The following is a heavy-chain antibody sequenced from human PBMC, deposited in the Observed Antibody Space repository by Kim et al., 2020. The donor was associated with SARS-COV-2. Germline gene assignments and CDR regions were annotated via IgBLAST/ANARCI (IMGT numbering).Heavy chain of an antibody. J-gene: IGHJ5*02. CDR3: ATGTLYDSSGPTRPNWFDP. D-gene: IGHD3-22*01. CDR1: GYTLTELS. Sequence: ASVKVSCKVSGYTLTELSMHWVRQAPGKGLEWMGGFDPDDGETIYAQKFQGRVTMTEDTSTDTAYMELSSLRSEDTAVYYCATGTLYDSSGPTRPNWFDPWGEKTLGTVSP. V-gene: IGHV1-24*01. CDR2: FDPDDGET.